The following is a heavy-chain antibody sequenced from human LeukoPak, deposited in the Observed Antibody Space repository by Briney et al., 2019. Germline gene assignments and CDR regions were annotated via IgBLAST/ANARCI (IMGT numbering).Heavy chain of an antibody. V-gene: IGHV1-69*13. D-gene: IGHD6-13*01. CDR1: GGTFRSFC. J-gene: IGHJ4*02. Sequence: VASVKVSCKASGGTFRSFCMNWVRQAPGQGLEWMGGIIPVFSVPNYAQKFQGRVTISADELTTTVHMEVTSLRSEDTAVYYCTRGSAGIAPATTKNYFDSWGQGTPVIVSS. CDR3: TRGSAGIAPATTKNYFDS. CDR2: IIPVFSVP.